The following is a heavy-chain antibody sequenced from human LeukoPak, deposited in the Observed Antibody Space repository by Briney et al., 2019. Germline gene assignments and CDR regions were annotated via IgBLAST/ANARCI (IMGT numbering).Heavy chain of an antibody. J-gene: IGHJ5*02. CDR1: GGSISSSTYY. CDR2: IYYSGST. Sequence: SETLSLTCTVSGGSISSSTYYWGWIRQPPGKGLEWIGSIYYSGSTYYNPSLKSRVTISVDTSKNQFSLKLSSVTAADTAVYYCARVGGILFGVVIGTNWFDPWGQGTLVTVSS. CDR3: ARVGGILFGVVIGTNWFDP. V-gene: IGHV4-39*07. D-gene: IGHD3-3*01.